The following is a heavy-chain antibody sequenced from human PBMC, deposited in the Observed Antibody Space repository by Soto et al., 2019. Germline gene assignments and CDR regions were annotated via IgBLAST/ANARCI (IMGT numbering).Heavy chain of an antibody. CDR1: GFTVSNNY. D-gene: IGHD2-8*01. CDR3: ATAYCTDGSSCGFDY. V-gene: IGHV3-53*01. J-gene: IGHJ4*02. Sequence: GGSLRLSCAASGFTVSNNYMSRVRQAPGKGLESVSVSYTDGSTYYADSVKGRFTISRDNPKNTLYLQMNSLRVEDTALYYCATAYCTDGSSCGFDYWGQGTLATVSS. CDR2: SYTDGST.